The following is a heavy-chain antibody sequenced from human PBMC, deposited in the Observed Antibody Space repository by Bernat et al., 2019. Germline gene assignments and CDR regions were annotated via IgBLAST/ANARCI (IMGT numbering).Heavy chain of an antibody. CDR2: ISYDESNK. J-gene: IGHJ6*03. Sequence: QVQLVESGGGVVQPGRSLRLSCAVSGFTFSSYAMHWVRQAPGKGLKWVAIISYDESNKYYADSVKGRFTISRDNSKNTLYLQLNSLRAEDTAVYYCARDGDTLIYYYMDVWGKGTTVTVSS. CDR1: GFTFSSYA. D-gene: IGHD2-8*01. CDR3: ARDGDTLIYYYMDV. V-gene: IGHV3-30-3*01.